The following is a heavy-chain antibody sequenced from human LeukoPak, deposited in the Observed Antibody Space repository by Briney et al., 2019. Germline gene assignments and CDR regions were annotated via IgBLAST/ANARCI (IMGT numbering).Heavy chain of an antibody. CDR2: IIPILGIA. D-gene: IGHD4-17*01. J-gene: IGHJ1*01. Sequence: GASVKVSCNASGGTFSSYAISWVRQAPGQGLEWMGRIIPILGIANYAQKFQGRVTITADKSTSTAYMELSSLRSEDTAVYYCARAATTVTGRNAEYFQHWGQGTLVTVSS. V-gene: IGHV1-69*04. CDR3: ARAATTVTGRNAEYFQH. CDR1: GGTFSSYA.